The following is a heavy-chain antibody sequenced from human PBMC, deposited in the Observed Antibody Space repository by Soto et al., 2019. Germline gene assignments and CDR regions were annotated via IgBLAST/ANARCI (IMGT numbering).Heavy chain of an antibody. CDR1: GGSFSGYY. D-gene: IGHD3-16*01. J-gene: IGHJ6*02. Sequence: SETLSLTCDMYGGSFSGYYWTWIRQPPGRGLEWIGEINHIGRTNYNPSLKSRVTIVLDTSKNQFSLELTSVTAADTDVYYCIMVTFYAMDVWGQGTTVTVSS. V-gene: IGHV4-34*01. CDR3: IMVTFYAMDV. CDR2: INHIGRT.